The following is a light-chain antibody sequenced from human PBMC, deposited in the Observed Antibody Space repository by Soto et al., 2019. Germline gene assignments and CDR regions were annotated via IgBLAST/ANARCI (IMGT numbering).Light chain of an antibody. J-gene: IGLJ3*02. V-gene: IGLV2-23*01. Sequence: QSALTQPASVSGSPGQSITISCTGISSDVGSYKLVSWYQQHTGKAPKLMIYEGTKRPSGVSNRFSGSKSGNTASLTISGLQAEDEGDYYCCSDVDTWVFGGGTKVTVL. CDR1: SSDVGSYKL. CDR3: CSDVDTWV. CDR2: EGT.